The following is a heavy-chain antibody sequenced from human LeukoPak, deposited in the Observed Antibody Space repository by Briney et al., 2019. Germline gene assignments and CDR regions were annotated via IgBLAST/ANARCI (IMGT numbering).Heavy chain of an antibody. CDR3: ARVPRSRHYYYYGMDV. CDR2: INHSGST. CDR1: GGSFSGYY. J-gene: IGHJ6*02. V-gene: IGHV4-34*01. Sequence: PSETLSLTCAVYGGSFSGYYWSWIRQPPGKGLEWIGEINHSGSTNYNPSLKSRVTISVDTSKNQFSLKLSSATAADTAVYYCARVPRSRHYYYYGMDVWGQGTTVTVSS.